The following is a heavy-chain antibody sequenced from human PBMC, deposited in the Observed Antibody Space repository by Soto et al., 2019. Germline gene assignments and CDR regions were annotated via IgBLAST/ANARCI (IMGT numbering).Heavy chain of an antibody. CDR2: INWNGGST. CDR3: ARVGGKYYFDY. V-gene: IGHV3-20*01. CDR1: GFTFDDYG. D-gene: IGHD3-16*01. Sequence: EVQLVESGGGVVRPGGSLRLSCAASGFTFDDYGMSWVRQAPGKGLEWVSGINWNGGSTGYADSVKGRFTISRDNAKNSQYLHMNSLRAEVTALYHGARVGGKYYFDYWGQGTLVTVSS. J-gene: IGHJ4*02.